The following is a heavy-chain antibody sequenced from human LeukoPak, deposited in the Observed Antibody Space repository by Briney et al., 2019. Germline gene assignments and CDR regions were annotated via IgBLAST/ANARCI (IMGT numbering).Heavy chain of an antibody. V-gene: IGHV3-30*04. D-gene: IGHD3-10*01. CDR3: ARENSLLWLGELLEYSFDS. J-gene: IGHJ4*02. CDR2: ISFDGRNK. Sequence: GRSLRLSCAVSGFTFNSYAMHWVRQAPGKGLEWVALISFDGRNKYFADSVKGRFTISRDNAKNSLCLQMNSLRAEDTAVYYCARENSLLWLGELLEYSFDSWGKGPWVTVS. CDR1: GFTFNSYA.